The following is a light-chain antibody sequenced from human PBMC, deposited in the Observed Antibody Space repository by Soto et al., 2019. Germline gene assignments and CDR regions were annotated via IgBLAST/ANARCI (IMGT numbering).Light chain of an antibody. V-gene: IGLV2-14*01. Sequence: QSVLTQHASVSGSLGQSITISCTGTSGDIGGYKYVSWYQQHPGKAPKLIIFEVSNRPSGVSDRFSGSNSGNTASLTISGLQAEDEADYYCTSYSRYRVLVFGGGTKVTVL. CDR1: SGDIGGYKY. J-gene: IGLJ3*02. CDR2: EVS. CDR3: TSYSRYRVLV.